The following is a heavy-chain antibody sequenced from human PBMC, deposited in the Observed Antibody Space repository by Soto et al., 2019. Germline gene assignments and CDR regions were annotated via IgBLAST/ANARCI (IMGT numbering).Heavy chain of an antibody. CDR1: GFTFSSYW. D-gene: IGHD3-10*01. Sequence: GGSLRLSCAASGFTFSSYWMSWVRQAPGKGLEWVANIKQDGSEKYYVDSVKGRFTISRDNAKNSLYLQMNSLRAEDTAVYYCARDLHYYCSELPLEFWGQGTLVTVSS. J-gene: IGHJ4*02. CDR2: IKQDGSEK. CDR3: ARDLHYYCSELPLEF. V-gene: IGHV3-7*05.